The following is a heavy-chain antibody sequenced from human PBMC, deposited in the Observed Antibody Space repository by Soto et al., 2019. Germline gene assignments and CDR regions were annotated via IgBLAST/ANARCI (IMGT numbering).Heavy chain of an antibody. V-gene: IGHV1-69*01. CDR2: IIPIFGTA. Sequence: QVQLVQSGAEVKKPGSSVKVSCKASGGTFSSYAISWVRQAPGQGLEWMGGIIPIFGTANYAQKFQGRVTITEDESTSTAYMELSSLRSEDTAVYYCAGDCSSTSCYTASYNWFDPWGQGTLVTVSS. CDR3: AGDCSSTSCYTASYNWFDP. D-gene: IGHD2-2*02. CDR1: GGTFSSYA. J-gene: IGHJ5*02.